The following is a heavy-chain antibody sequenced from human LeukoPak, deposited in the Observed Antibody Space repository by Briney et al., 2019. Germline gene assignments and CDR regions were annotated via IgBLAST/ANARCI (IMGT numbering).Heavy chain of an antibody. CDR3: ARAKEDRDGYVGDY. J-gene: IGHJ4*02. CDR2: ISYDGSNK. CDR1: GFTFSSYA. V-gene: IGHV3-30-3*01. Sequence: PGRSLRLSCAASGFTFSSYAMHWVRKAPGKGLEWVAVISYDGSNKYYADSVKGRFTISRDNSKNTLYLQMNSLRAEDTAVYYCARAKEDRDGYVGDYWGQGTLVTVSS. D-gene: IGHD5-24*01.